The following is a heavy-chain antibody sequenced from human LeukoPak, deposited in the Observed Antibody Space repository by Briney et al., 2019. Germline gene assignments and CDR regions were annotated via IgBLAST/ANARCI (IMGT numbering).Heavy chain of an antibody. CDR1: GFTFINYN. CDR2: IGDDDSYV. V-gene: IGHV3-21*01. D-gene: IGHD5-24*01. Sequence: PGGSLRLSCTASGFTFINYNINWVRQVPGKGLEWVSSIGDDDSYVHYADSVKGRFTISRDNAKNSVSLQMNSLRVEDTAVYYCARNRGWQQFDCWGQGTLVTVSS. J-gene: IGHJ4*02. CDR3: ARNRGWQQFDC.